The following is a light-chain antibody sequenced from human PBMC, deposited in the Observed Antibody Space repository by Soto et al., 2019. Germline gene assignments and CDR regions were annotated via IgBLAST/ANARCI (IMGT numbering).Light chain of an antibody. V-gene: IGKV3-20*01. Sequence: EVVLTQSPGTLSLSPGERATLSCRASENVSNNYLAWYQQKPGQAPMLLIFGSSDRAAGIPDRFSGSGSGTDFTLTIIRLEHEDFSVYYCQQYGSSPPYTFGQGTKLEIK. CDR1: ENVSNNY. CDR2: GSS. J-gene: IGKJ2*01. CDR3: QQYGSSPPYT.